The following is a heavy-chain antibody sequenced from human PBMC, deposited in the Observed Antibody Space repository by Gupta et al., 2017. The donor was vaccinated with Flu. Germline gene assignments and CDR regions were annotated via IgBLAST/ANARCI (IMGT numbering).Heavy chain of an antibody. V-gene: IGHV4-59*01. Sequence: QVQLQESGPGLVKPSETLSLTCTVSGGSTSYYYWSWIRQPPGKGLEWIGYIYYGGSTNYNPSLKSRGTISIDTSKNQFSLKLSSVTAADTAVYYCARSVDGRNYWYFDLWGRGTLVTVSS. J-gene: IGHJ2*01. CDR2: IYYGGST. CDR1: GGSTSYYY. CDR3: ARSVDGRNYWYFDL.